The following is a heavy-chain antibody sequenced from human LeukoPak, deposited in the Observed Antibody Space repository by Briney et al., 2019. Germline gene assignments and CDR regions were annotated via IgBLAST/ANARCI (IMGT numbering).Heavy chain of an antibody. V-gene: IGHV3-23*01. Sequence: GGSLRLSCAASGFTFSSYAMSWVRQAPGKGLEWVSAISGSGGSTYYADSVKGRFTIYRDNAKNSLYLQMNSLRAEDTAVYYCARVPGYDSSGYYYGPDYWGQGTLVTVSS. CDR1: GFTFSSYA. D-gene: IGHD3-22*01. CDR3: ARVPGYDSSGYYYGPDY. J-gene: IGHJ4*02. CDR2: ISGSGGST.